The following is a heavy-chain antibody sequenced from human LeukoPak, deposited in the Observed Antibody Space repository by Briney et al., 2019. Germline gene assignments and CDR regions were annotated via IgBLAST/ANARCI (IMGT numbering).Heavy chain of an antibody. V-gene: IGHV4-4*02. J-gene: IGHJ4*02. Sequence: SETLSLTCAVSGGSISSSNWWSWVRQPPGKGLEWIGEIYHSGSTNYNPSLKSRVTISVDKSKNQFSLKLSSVTAADTAVYYCARRGYSYGSDPFDYWGQGTLVTVSS. CDR2: IYHSGST. D-gene: IGHD5-18*01. CDR1: GGSISSSNW. CDR3: ARRGYSYGSDPFDY.